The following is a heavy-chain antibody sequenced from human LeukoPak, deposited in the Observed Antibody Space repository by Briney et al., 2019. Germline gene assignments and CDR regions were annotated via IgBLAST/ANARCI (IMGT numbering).Heavy chain of an antibody. CDR3: ATGIISSPRVWSGFLYNWFDP. J-gene: IGHJ5*02. CDR1: GASIRSSSYY. Sequence: SETLSLTCNVSGASIRSSSYYWGWIRQPPGNGLEWSGTSCSAYYNPSLKNRVTISVDTSKNQFSLKLSSVTAADTAVYYCATGIISSPRVWSGFLYNWFDPWGQGTLVAVSS. V-gene: IGHV4-39*01. CDR2: SCSA. D-gene: IGHD3-3*01.